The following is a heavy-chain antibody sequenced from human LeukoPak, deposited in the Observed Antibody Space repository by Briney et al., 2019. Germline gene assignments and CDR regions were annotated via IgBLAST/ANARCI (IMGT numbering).Heavy chain of an antibody. D-gene: IGHD5-18*01. CDR3: ASRGYSYGYLFDY. CDR1: GYSISSGFY. CDR2: IYHSEST. J-gene: IGHJ4*02. V-gene: IGHV4-38-2*01. Sequence: PSETLSLTCAVSGYSISSGFYWDWIRQPPGKGLEWIGTIYHSESTYYNPPLKSRVTISVDMSKNQFSLKLRSVTAADTAMYYCASRGYSYGYLFDYWGQGTLVTVSS.